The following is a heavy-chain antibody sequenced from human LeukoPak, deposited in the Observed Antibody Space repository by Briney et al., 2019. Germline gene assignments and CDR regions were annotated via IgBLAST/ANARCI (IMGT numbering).Heavy chain of an antibody. CDR1: GFTFSSYS. V-gene: IGHV3-21*04. Sequence: PGGSLRLSCAASGFTFSSYSMNWVRQAPGKGLEWVSSISSSSSYIYYADSVKGRFTISRDNSKNTLYLQMNSLRAEDTAVYYCAKDDTVTTLWFDPWGQGTLVTVSS. J-gene: IGHJ5*02. CDR2: ISSSSSYI. CDR3: AKDDTVTTLWFDP. D-gene: IGHD4-17*01.